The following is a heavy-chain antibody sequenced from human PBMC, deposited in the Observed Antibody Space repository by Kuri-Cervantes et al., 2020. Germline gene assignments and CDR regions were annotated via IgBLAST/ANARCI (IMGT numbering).Heavy chain of an antibody. CDR2: ISSSSVI. V-gene: IGHV3-48*01. J-gene: IGHJ4*02. CDR1: GFAFSSYS. Sequence: GGSLRLSCVASGFAFSSYSLNWVRQAPGKGLEWVSYISSSSVIYDADSVKGRFTISRDNSKNSLYLQMNSLKTEDTAVHYCARDMVDWGQGTLVTSPQ. CDR3: ARDMVD. D-gene: IGHD2-15*01.